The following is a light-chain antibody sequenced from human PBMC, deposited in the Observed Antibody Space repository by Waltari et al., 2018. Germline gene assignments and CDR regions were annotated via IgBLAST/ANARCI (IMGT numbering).Light chain of an antibody. J-gene: IGKJ1*01. Sequence: DIQMTQSPSSLSASAGDRVTVTCRASQAISTYLNWYQQKPGKAPKRLIYTASSLESGVPSRFSVSGSGTDFTLTISSLQPEDFATYYCLQYNSNPWTFGQGTKVEIK. CDR3: LQYNSNPWT. CDR2: TAS. V-gene: IGKV1-17*01. CDR1: QAISTY.